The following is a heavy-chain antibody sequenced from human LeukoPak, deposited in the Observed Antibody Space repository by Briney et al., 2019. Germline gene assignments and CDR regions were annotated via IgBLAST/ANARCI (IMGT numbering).Heavy chain of an antibody. Sequence: PGGSLRLSCVASGFTFSSYWMSGSRQAPGKGREGGANIKQDGSEKFYVDSVKGRFIISRDNAKNSLYLQMNSLRAEHTAVYYCARDGDLYGSETYYNGQGLGWNWFDPWGQGTLVTVSS. CDR2: IKQDGSEK. J-gene: IGHJ5*02. CDR1: GFTFSSYW. V-gene: IGHV3-7*01. CDR3: ARDGDLYGSETYYNGQGLGWNWFDP. D-gene: IGHD3-10*01.